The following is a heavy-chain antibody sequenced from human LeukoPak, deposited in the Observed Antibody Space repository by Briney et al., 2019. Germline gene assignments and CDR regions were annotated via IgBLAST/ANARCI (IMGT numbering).Heavy chain of an antibody. CDR1: GFTFSGYW. D-gene: IGHD1-26*01. J-gene: IGHJ4*02. CDR3: ARGGAVKLDY. V-gene: IGHV3-7*05. Sequence: GGSLRLSCAASGFTFSGYWMSWVRQAPGKGLEWVANINADGSEKYYVDSLKGRFTISRDNAKNSLYLQMNSLRAEDTAVYYCARGGAVKLDYWGQGTLVTVSS. CDR2: INADGSEK.